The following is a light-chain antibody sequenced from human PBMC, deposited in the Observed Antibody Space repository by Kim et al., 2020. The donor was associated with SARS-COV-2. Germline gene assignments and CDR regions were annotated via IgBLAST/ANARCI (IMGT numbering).Light chain of an antibody. J-gene: IGLJ3*02. Sequence: GQGGTISCSGGSANIGSNSVTGFQQLPGTAPQRLIYTNNQRPAGVPDRFSGSKSGTSASLAISGLQSEDEANYYCAAWDESLNGWVFGGGTQLTVL. V-gene: IGLV1-44*01. CDR3: AAWDESLNGWV. CDR1: SANIGSNS. CDR2: TNN.